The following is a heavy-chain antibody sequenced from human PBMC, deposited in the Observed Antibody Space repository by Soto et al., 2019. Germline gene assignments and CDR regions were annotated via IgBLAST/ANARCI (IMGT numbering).Heavy chain of an antibody. D-gene: IGHD7-27*01. CDR3: ARESNAHFDY. CDR2: TRRDSIEI. Sequence: GGSLRLSCAASGFPFSSYTMNWVRQAPGKGLEWVSSTRRDSIEIFYVDSLKGRFTISRDNTKNSLYLQMNSLRAEDTAVYYCARESNAHFDYWGQGTMVTVSS. J-gene: IGHJ4*02. CDR1: GFPFSSYT. V-gene: IGHV3-21*01.